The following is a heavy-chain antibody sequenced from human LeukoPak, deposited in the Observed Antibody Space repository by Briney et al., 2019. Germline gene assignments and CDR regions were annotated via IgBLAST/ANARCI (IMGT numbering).Heavy chain of an antibody. CDR2: IHYSGST. Sequence: SETLSLTCTVSGGSINSYYWTWIRQPPGKGPEWIGYIHYSGSTNYNPSLKSRVTISVDTSKNQFSLNLSSVTAADTAVCYCARGREKYYGSGSYGYWGQGILVTVSS. D-gene: IGHD3-10*01. V-gene: IGHV4-59*01. J-gene: IGHJ4*02. CDR1: GGSINSYY. CDR3: ARGREKYYGSGSYGY.